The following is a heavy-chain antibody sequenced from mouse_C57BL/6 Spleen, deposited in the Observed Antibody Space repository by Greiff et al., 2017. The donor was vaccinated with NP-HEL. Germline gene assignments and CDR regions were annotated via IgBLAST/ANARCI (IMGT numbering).Heavy chain of an antibody. D-gene: IGHD1-1*01. CDR1: GYTFTSYG. J-gene: IGHJ3*01. CDR2: IYPRSGNT. Sequence: QVQLKQSGAELARPGASVKLSCKASGYTFTSYGISWVKQRTGQGLEWIGEIYPRSGNTYYNEKFKGKATLTADKSSSTAYMELRSLTSEDSAVYFCARKGIYYGSSTWFAYWGQGTLVTVSA. V-gene: IGHV1-81*01. CDR3: ARKGIYYGSSTWFAY.